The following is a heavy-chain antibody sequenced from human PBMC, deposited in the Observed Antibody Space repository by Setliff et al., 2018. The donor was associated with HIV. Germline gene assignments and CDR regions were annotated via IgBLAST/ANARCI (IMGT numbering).Heavy chain of an antibody. V-gene: IGHV3-23*01. J-gene: IGHJ5*02. D-gene: IGHD3-9*01. CDR1: GCTFSSYA. CDR2: ISGSGGST. CDR3: PPQSTLKWFDP. Sequence: GGSLRLSCAASGCTFSSYAMSWVRQAPGKGLEWVSAISGSGGSTYYAESVKCRFTISRDTTKNTLSLQMNSLPAEDTAVDYCPPQSTLKWFDPWVQGTLVTVSS.